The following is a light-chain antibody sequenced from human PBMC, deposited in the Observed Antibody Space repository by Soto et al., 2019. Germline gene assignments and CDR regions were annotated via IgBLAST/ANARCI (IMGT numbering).Light chain of an antibody. Sequence: DVQMTQSPSSLSASVGDRVTITCRASQTISIYLNWYQQKPGKAPKLLIYAASSLQRGVPSRFSGSRSATDFTLTISSLQPEDFATYYCQQSYSTLITFGQGTRLEIK. V-gene: IGKV1-39*01. CDR3: QQSYSTLIT. CDR1: QTISIY. J-gene: IGKJ5*01. CDR2: AAS.